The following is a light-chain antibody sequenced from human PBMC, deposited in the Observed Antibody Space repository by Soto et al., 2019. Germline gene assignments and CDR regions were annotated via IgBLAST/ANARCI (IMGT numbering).Light chain of an antibody. CDR1: SSDVGGYNY. V-gene: IGLV2-8*01. CDR3: SSYAGSNNYV. J-gene: IGLJ1*01. CDR2: EVS. Sequence: QSVLTQPPSASGSPGQSVTISCTGTSSDVGGYNYVSWYQQHPGKAPKLMIYEVSKRPSGVPDRFSGSKSGNTASLTVSGLQAEDEADYDCSSYAGSNNYVFGTGTKATVL.